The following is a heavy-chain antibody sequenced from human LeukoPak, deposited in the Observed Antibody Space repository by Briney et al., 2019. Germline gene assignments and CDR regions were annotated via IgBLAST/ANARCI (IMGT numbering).Heavy chain of an antibody. Sequence: SETLSLTCPVSGGSFSGYYWSWVRQSPGKGLEWIGDINHSGSTNYNPSLKSRVTISLDTSKNQFSLNLSSVTAADTAVYYCARRLKYTSGWHTRPIWFDPWGQGTLVTVSS. J-gene: IGHJ5*02. CDR3: ARRLKYTSGWHTRPIWFDP. CDR1: GGSFSGYY. D-gene: IGHD6-19*01. CDR2: INHSGST. V-gene: IGHV4-34*01.